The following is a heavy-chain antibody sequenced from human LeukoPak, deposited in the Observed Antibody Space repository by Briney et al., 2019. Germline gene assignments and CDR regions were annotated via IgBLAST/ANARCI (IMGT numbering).Heavy chain of an antibody. CDR3: AKDESSGWSGYYFDY. CDR2: IRYDGSNK. CDR1: RFTFSSYG. D-gene: IGHD6-19*01. Sequence: GGSLRLSCAASRFTFSSYGMHWVRQAPGKGLEWVAFIRYDGSNKYYADSVKGRFTISRDNSKNTLYLQMNSLRAEDTAVYYCAKDESSGWSGYYFDYWGQGTLVTVSS. J-gene: IGHJ4*02. V-gene: IGHV3-30*02.